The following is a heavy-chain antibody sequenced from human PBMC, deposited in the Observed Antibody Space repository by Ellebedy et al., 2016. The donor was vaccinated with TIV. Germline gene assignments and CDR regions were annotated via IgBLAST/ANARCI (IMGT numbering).Heavy chain of an antibody. CDR3: ARDHYCNTRNNGPDY. J-gene: IGHJ4*02. D-gene: IGHD1/OR15-1a*01. CDR1: GFTFSNYA. V-gene: IGHV3-30*04. CDR2: ISYDGSNK. Sequence: PGGSLRLSCAASGFTFSNYAMHWVRQAPGKGLEWVAVISYDGSNKFYADSVKGRFTISRDSSKNTLYLQMNRLRADDTAVYYCARDHYCNTRNNGPDYWGQGTLVTVSS.